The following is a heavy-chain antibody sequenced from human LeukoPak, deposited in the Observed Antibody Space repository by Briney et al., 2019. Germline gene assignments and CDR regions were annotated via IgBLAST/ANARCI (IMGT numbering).Heavy chain of an antibody. CDR1: GYTFTNYY. CDR3: ARASLGGYCSGGSCGIGIDY. V-gene: IGHV1-46*01. CDR2: INPSAGGT. D-gene: IGHD2-15*01. Sequence: ASVTVSCKASGYTFTNYYVHWVRQAPGQGLEWMGIINPSAGGTTYSQKFQGRVTLTRDMSTSTVYMELSSLRSEDTAVYYCARASLGGYCSGGSCGIGIDYWGQGTLVTVSS. J-gene: IGHJ4*02.